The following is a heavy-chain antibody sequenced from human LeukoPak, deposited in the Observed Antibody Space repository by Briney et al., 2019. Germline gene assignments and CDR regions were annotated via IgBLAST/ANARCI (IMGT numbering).Heavy chain of an antibody. Sequence: PGGSLRLSCAVSGFAFSSYGMHWVRQAPGKGLEWVAFLRYDGSNKYYADSVKGRFTISRDNSKNTLYLEMNSLRTGDTAVYYCAKRGFSSNWYEDYWGQGTLVTVSS. D-gene: IGHD6-13*01. J-gene: IGHJ4*02. V-gene: IGHV3-30*02. CDR3: AKRGFSSNWYEDY. CDR1: GFAFSSYG. CDR2: LRYDGSNK.